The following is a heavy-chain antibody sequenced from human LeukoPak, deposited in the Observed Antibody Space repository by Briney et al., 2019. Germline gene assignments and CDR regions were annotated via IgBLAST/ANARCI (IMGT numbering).Heavy chain of an antibody. CDR3: ARVGFERPRSSITVVRGVIRPNAFDL. Sequence: ASVKVSCKASGYTFTGYYMHWVRQAPGQGLEWMGWINPNSGDTKYAQNFQGRVTMTRDTSIDTAYMDLSSLRSGDTAVYYCARVGFERPRSSITVVRGVIRPNAFDLWGQGTMVTVSS. CDR2: INPNSGDT. D-gene: IGHD3-10*01. J-gene: IGHJ3*01. V-gene: IGHV1-2*02. CDR1: GYTFTGYY.